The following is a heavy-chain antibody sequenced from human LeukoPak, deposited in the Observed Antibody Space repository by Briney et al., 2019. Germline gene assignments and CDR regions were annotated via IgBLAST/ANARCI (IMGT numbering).Heavy chain of an antibody. V-gene: IGHV4-59*12. D-gene: IGHD3-10*01. J-gene: IGHJ5*02. CDR3: AREDLWFGEFLNWFDP. Sequence: SETLSLTCTVSGGSISIYYWSWIRQPPGKGLEWIGYISYSGTSNYNPSLKSRVTMSVDTSKNQFSLKLSSVTAADTAVYYCAREDLWFGEFLNWFDPWGQGTLVTVSS. CDR1: GGSISIYY. CDR2: ISYSGTS.